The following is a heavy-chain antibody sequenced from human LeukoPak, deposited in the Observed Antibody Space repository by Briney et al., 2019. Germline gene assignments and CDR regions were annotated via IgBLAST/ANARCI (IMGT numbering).Heavy chain of an antibody. J-gene: IGHJ4*02. CDR1: GFAFETYT. CDR3: AKGLFSGYDKYLDS. CDR2: ISSTSSDI. D-gene: IGHD5-12*01. V-gene: IGHV3-21*04. Sequence: GGSLRLSCVASGFAFETYTMNWVRQAPGKGLEWVSFISSTSSDINYADSVRDRFTISGDNAKNSLFLQMDSLRVEDTAVYYCAKGLFSGYDKYLDSWGQGTLVTVSS.